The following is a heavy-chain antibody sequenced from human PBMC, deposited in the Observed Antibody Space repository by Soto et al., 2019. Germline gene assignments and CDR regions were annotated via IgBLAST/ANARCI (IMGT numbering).Heavy chain of an antibody. CDR1: GGSISSYY. D-gene: IGHD2-21*01. V-gene: IGHV4-59*01. J-gene: IGHJ6*02. CDR2: IYYSGAT. CDR3: ARVAASSSFQFYFYGMDV. Sequence: SETLSLTCKVSGGSISSYYWNWIRQPPGKGLEWIGNIYYSGATNYSPSLESRVTISVDTSKNQISLKLRSVTAADTAVYYCARVAASSSFQFYFYGMDVWGQGTTVTVSS.